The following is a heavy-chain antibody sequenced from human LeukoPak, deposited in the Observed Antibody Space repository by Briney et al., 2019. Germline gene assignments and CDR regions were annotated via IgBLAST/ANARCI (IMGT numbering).Heavy chain of an antibody. J-gene: IGHJ5*02. Sequence: ASVKVSCKASGYTFRDYGISWVRQAPGQGFEWMGWINPTSFGTKYEQKFQGRVTMTRDTSISTDYMELSDLRSDDTAVYYCARFRGSGWYSFDLWGQGTLVTVSS. CDR1: GYTFRDYG. CDR3: ARFRGSGWYSFDL. CDR2: INPTSFGT. D-gene: IGHD6-19*01. V-gene: IGHV1-2*02.